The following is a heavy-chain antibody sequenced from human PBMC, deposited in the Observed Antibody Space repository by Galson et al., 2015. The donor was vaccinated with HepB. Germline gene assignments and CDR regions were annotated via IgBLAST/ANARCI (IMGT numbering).Heavy chain of an antibody. CDR1: GFTFSSYS. J-gene: IGHJ6*02. D-gene: IGHD6-13*01. V-gene: IGHV3-21*04. CDR3: TRDPSSTLGYGMDV. Sequence: SLRLSCAASGFTFSSYSMNWVRQAPGKGLEWVSSISSSSSYIYYADSVKGRFTISRDNAKNSLYLQMNSLRAEDTAVYYCTRDPSSTLGYGMDVWGQGTTVTVSS. CDR2: ISSSSSYI.